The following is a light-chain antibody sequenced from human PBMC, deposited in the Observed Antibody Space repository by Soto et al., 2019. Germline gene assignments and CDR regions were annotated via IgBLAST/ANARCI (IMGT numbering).Light chain of an antibody. CDR1: SSNIGSNY. J-gene: IGLJ2*01. CDR2: SNN. Sequence: QSVLTQPPSASATPGQRVTISCSGSSSNIGSNYAYWYQHLPGTAPKLLIYSNNQRPSGVPDRFSGSKSGTSASLAISGLRSEDEAEYYCAAWDDSLSGPVFGGGTKVTVL. CDR3: AAWDDSLSGPV. V-gene: IGLV1-47*02.